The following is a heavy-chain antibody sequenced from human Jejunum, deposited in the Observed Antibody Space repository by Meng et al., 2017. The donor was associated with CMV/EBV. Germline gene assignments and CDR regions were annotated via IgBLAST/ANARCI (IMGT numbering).Heavy chain of an antibody. CDR1: TFKAAW. Sequence: TFKAAWRSWVRQAPGKWLEWIGFIKTKIEGETTDYGATVTGRFTISRDDSKNTVYLEINRLEMEDTAVDHCSADTPGGGEGELEYWGQGTLVTVSS. CDR2: IKTKIEGETT. D-gene: IGHD3-10*01. J-gene: IGHJ4*02. CDR3: SADTPGGGEGELEY. V-gene: IGHV3-15*01.